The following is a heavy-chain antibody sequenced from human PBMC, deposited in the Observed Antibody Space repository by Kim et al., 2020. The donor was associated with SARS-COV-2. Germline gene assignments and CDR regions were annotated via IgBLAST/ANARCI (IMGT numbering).Heavy chain of an antibody. Sequence: GGSLRLSCAASGFTFSSYSMNWVRQAPGKGLEWVSSISSSSSYIYYADSVKGRFTISRDNAKNSLYLQMNSLGAEDTAVYYCARDWAGGVLGYWGQGTLVTVSS. V-gene: IGHV3-21*01. CDR1: GFTFSSYS. J-gene: IGHJ4*02. CDR2: ISSSSSYI. D-gene: IGHD3-10*01. CDR3: ARDWAGGVLGY.